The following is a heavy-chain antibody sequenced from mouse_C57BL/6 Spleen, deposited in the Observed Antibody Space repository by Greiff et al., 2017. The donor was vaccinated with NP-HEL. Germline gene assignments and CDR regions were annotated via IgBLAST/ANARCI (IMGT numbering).Heavy chain of an antibody. D-gene: IGHD1-1*01. CDR2: IYPRSGNT. CDR1: GYTFTSYG. J-gene: IGHJ3*01. CDR3: ANYGSSSAWFAY. V-gene: IGHV1-81*01. Sequence: VQGVESGAELARPGASVKLSCKASGYTFTSYGISWVKQRTGQGLEWIGEIYPRSGNTYYNEKFKGKATLTADKSSSTAYMELRSLTSEDSAVYFCANYGSSSAWFAYWGQGTLVTVSA.